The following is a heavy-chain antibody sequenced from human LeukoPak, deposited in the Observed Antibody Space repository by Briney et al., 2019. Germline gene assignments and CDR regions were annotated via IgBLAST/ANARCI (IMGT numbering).Heavy chain of an antibody. Sequence: SQTLSLTCTVSGGSISSGSYYWSWIRQPAGKGLEWIGRIYTSGSTNYNPSLKSRVPISVDTSKNQFSLKLSSVTAADTAVYYCARDQGGDFYYYYMDVWGKGTTVTVSS. CDR3: ARDQGGDFYYYYMDV. CDR2: IYTSGST. J-gene: IGHJ6*03. D-gene: IGHD1-26*01. CDR1: GGSISSGSYY. V-gene: IGHV4-61*02.